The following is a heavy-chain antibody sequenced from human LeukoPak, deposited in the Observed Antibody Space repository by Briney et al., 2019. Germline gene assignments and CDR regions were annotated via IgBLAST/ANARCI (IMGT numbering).Heavy chain of an antibody. J-gene: IGHJ5*02. CDR1: GDSISSYY. V-gene: IGHV4-4*07. D-gene: IGHD6-13*01. CDR3: ARDSQYGSTTRRWFDP. Sequence: SETLSLTCTVSGDSISSYYWSWIRQPAGKGLEWIGRIYTSGTTNYNPSLKSRVTMSLDTSKNQFSLRLSSVTATGSAVYYCARDSQYGSTTRRWFDPWGQGTLVTVSS. CDR2: IYTSGTT.